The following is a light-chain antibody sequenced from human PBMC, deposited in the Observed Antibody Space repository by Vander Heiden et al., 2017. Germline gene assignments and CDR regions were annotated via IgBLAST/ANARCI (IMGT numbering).Light chain of an antibody. CDR3: MQSIPLLVT. CDR1: QSLLHSDGKNY. J-gene: IGKJ5*01. CDR2: EVP. Sequence: DIMMTQTPLSLSVTHGQPASISGKSSQSLLHSDGKNYLSWYLQKPGQPPPLLLYEVPNRSSGVPDRFSARGSATEFTLKIRRVAAEDVEVYYCMQSIPLLVTFGPWTRLEIK. V-gene: IGKV2D-29*01.